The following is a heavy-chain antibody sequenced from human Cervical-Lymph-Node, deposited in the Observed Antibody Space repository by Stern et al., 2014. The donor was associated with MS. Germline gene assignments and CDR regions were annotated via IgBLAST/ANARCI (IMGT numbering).Heavy chain of an antibody. CDR1: GDSISSYTHY. V-gene: IGHV4-39*01. Sequence: QLQLQESGPGLVKPSETLSLTCAVSGDSISSYTHYWAWIRQPPGKGLEWIGSVYYSGATYYNPYLKSPVTISVDTPKNHFPLGLNSVTAADTAVYYCAKHACTGAACPFDLWGQGTLVTVSS. CDR2: VYYSGAT. D-gene: IGHD2-8*02. J-gene: IGHJ4*02. CDR3: AKHACTGAACPFDL.